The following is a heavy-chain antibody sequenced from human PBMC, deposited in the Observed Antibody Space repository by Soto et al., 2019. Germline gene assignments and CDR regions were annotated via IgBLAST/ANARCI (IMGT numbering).Heavy chain of an antibody. CDR1: GYTFTSYG. J-gene: IGHJ6*02. Sequence: ASVKVSCKASGYTFTSYGISWVRQAPGQGLEWMGWISAYNGNTNYAQKLQGRVTMTTDTSTSTAYMELRSLRSDDTAVYYCAREWSIAVAGTFYYGMDVWGQGTTVTVSS. V-gene: IGHV1-18*01. D-gene: IGHD6-19*01. CDR2: ISAYNGNT. CDR3: AREWSIAVAGTFYYGMDV.